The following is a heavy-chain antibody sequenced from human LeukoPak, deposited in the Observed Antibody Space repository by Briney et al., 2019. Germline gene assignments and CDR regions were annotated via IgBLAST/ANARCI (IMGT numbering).Heavy chain of an antibody. CDR2: INPNSGGT. D-gene: IGHD3-10*01. Sequence: ASVKVSCKASGYTFTGYYMHWVRQAPGQGLEWMGWINPNSGGTNYAQKFQGRVTMTRDTSISTAYMELSRLRSDDTAVYYCARGSKGSGTQPDHYYYGMDVWGQGTTVTVSS. CDR1: GYTFTGYY. V-gene: IGHV1-2*02. J-gene: IGHJ6*02. CDR3: ARGSKGSGTQPDHYYYGMDV.